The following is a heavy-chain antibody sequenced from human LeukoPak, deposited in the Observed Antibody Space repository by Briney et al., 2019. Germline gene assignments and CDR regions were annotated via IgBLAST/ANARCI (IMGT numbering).Heavy chain of an antibody. CDR1: GGSFSGYS. CDR2: IYHSGST. Sequence: SETLSLTCAVYGGSFSGYSWSWIRQPPGKGLEWIGYIYHSGSTYYNPSLKSRVTISVDRSKNQFSLKLSSVTAADTAVYHCATRGHSSSSFDYWGQGTLVTVSS. V-gene: IGHV4-30-2*01. CDR3: ATRGHSSSSFDY. J-gene: IGHJ4*02. D-gene: IGHD6-13*01.